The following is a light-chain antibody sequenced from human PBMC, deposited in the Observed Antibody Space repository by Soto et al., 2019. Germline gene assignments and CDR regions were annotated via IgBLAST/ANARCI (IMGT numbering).Light chain of an antibody. CDR2: DVS. CDR3: SSYTSRSTL. V-gene: IGLV2-14*01. J-gene: IGLJ2*01. Sequence: QSALTQPASVSGSPGQSITISCTGTSSDVGGYNYVSWYQQHPGKAPKLIIYDVSNRPSGVSNRFSGSKSGNTASLTISGLQAEDEADYYGSSYTSRSTLFGGGTKVTV. CDR1: SSDVGGYNY.